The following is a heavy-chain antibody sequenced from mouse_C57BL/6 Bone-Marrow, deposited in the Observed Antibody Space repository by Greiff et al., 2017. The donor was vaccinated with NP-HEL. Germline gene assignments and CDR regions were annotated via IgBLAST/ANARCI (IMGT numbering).Heavy chain of an antibody. CDR3: ARGITTVGDY. V-gene: IGHV5-17*01. J-gene: IGHJ2*01. CDR1: GFTFSDYG. Sequence: DVQLVESGGGLVKPGGSLKLSCAASGFTFSDYGMHWVRQAPEKGLEWVAYISSGSSTIYYADTVKGRFTISRDNAKNTLFLQMTSLRSEDTAMYYCARGITTVGDYWGQGTTLTVSS. D-gene: IGHD1-1*01. CDR2: ISSGSSTI.